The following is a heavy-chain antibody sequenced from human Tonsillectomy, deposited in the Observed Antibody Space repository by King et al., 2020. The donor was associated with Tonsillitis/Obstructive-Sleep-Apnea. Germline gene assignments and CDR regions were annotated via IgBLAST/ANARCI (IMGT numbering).Heavy chain of an antibody. CDR2: IIPIFGTA. CDR3: ARGTLGYCTSSNCYTPFDY. J-gene: IGHJ4*02. Sequence: QLVQSGAEVKKPGSSVKVSCRASGGTFSNYGIAWGRQAPGQGLEWMGGIIPIFGTAIYAQKFPGRVTITADESPSTTYVELSSLRTEDTAPYYCARGTLGYCTSSNCYTPFDYWGQGTLVTVSS. CDR1: GGTFSNYG. V-gene: IGHV1-69*12. D-gene: IGHD2-2*02.